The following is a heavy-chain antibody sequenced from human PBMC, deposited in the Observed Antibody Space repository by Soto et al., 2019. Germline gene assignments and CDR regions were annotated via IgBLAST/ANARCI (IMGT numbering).Heavy chain of an antibody. Sequence: SLRLSCAASGFTFDDYTMHWVRQAPGKGLEWVSLISWDGGSTYYADSVKGRFTISRDNSKNSLYLQMNSLRTEDTALYYCAKENSRLLGSLHGMDVWGQGTTVTVYS. CDR2: ISWDGGST. V-gene: IGHV3-43*01. D-gene: IGHD2-15*01. J-gene: IGHJ6*02. CDR3: AKENSRLLGSLHGMDV. CDR1: GFTFDDYT.